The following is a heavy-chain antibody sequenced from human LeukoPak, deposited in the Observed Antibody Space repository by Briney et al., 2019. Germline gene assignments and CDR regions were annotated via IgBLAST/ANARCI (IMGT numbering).Heavy chain of an antibody. J-gene: IGHJ1*01. CDR2: ISGDGATT. CDR3: AKDNQRVGFQH. V-gene: IGHV3-43*02. D-gene: IGHD1-26*01. CDR1: GFSFDDNA. Sequence: PGGSLRLSCAASGFSFDDNAMYWVRQAPGKGLEWVSLISGDGATTYYADSVKGRFNISRDNSKSSLYLQMNSLRSEYTALYYCAKDNQRVGFQHWGQGTLVTVAS.